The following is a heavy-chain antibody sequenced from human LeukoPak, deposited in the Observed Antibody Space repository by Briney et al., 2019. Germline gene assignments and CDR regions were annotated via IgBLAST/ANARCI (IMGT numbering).Heavy chain of an antibody. V-gene: IGHV1-69*04. CDR1: GGTFSSYA. CDR2: IIPIFGIA. D-gene: IGHD6-19*01. J-gene: IGHJ4*02. CDR3: ARDQVAGTGWFDY. Sequence: SVKVSCKASGGTFSSYAISWVRQAPGQGLEWMGRIIPIFGIANCAQKFQGRVTITADKSTSTAYMELSSLRSEDTAVYYCARDQVAGTGWFDYWGQGTLVTVSS.